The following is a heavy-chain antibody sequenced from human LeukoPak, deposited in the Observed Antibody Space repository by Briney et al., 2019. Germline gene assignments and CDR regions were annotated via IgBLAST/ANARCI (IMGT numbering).Heavy chain of an antibody. D-gene: IGHD1-26*01. CDR1: GYSFTSYW. CDR2: IYPGDSDS. CDR3: ARHGGIGIVGIYFDY. J-gene: IGHJ4*02. Sequence: GESLKISCKCSGYSFTSYWIGWVRQMPGKGLEWMGIIYPGDSDSRYSPSFQGQVTISADKSISTAYLQWSSLKASDTAMYYCARHGGIGIVGIYFDYWGQGTLVTVSS. V-gene: IGHV5-51*01.